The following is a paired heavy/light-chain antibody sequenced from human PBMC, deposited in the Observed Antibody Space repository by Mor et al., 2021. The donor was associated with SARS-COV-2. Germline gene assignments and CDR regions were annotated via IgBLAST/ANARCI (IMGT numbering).Heavy chain of an antibody. Sequence: EVQLLESGGGLVQPGGSLRLSCAASGFTFTNYAMSWVRQAPGKGLEWVSVISTGGGTTYYADSVKGHFTISRDNSKNTLYLQMNGLRAEDTAVYYCASGPYGDYVYHWGQGTLVTVSS. CDR2: ISTGGGTT. CDR1: GFTFTNYA. D-gene: IGHD4-17*01. J-gene: IGHJ4*02. CDR3: ASGPYGDYVYH. V-gene: IGHV3-23*01.
Light chain of an antibody. Sequence: QLVLTQSPSASASPGAAVKLTCTLSSGHSSYAIAWHQQQPEKGPRFLMKVNSDGRHTKGDGIPDRFSGSSSGAERYLTISNLQSEDEADYYCQAWGTDIQKVFGGGTKLTVL. CDR2: VNSDGRH. V-gene: IGLV4-69*01. CDR1: SGHSSYA. CDR3: QAWGTDIQKV. J-gene: IGLJ3*02.